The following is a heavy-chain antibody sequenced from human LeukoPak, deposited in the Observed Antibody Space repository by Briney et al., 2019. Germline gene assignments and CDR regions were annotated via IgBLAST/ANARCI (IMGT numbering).Heavy chain of an antibody. CDR2: IIPVFGTT. J-gene: IGHJ4*02. V-gene: IGHV1-69*06. D-gene: IGHD3-22*01. CDR3: ARCSPGDSSNFYAVLQY. CDR1: GGTFSSYA. Sequence: SVKVSCKASGGTFSSYAVSWVRLTPGQGLEWLGGIIPVFGTTTYAQKFQAKVTMTADKSTNTAYLEVSSLTSDDTAVYYCARCSPGDSSNFYAVLQYWGQGTQVTVST.